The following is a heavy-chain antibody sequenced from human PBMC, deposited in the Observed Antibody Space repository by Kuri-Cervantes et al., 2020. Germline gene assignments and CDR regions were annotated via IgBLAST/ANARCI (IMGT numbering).Heavy chain of an antibody. CDR2: INHSGST. V-gene: IGHV4-34*01. Sequence: SETLSLTCAVYGGSFRGYYWNWIRQPPGKGLEWIGEINHSGSTNYNPSLKSRVTISVDTSKNQFSLKLSSVTAADTAVYYCARFDGGLLDYWGLGTLVTVSS. J-gene: IGHJ4*02. CDR3: ARFDGGLLDY. CDR1: GGSFRGYY. D-gene: IGHD3-9*01.